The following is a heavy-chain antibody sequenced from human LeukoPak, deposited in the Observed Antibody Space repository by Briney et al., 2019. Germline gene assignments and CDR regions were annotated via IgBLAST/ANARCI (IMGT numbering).Heavy chain of an antibody. J-gene: IGHJ4*02. CDR1: GFTFSSYS. CDR3: ARAPSRYCSGGSCYGNA. D-gene: IGHD2-15*01. V-gene: IGHV3-21*01. CDR2: ISSSSSYI. Sequence: PGGSLRLSCAASGFTFSSYSMNWVRQAPGKGLERVSSISSSSSYIYYADSVKGRFTISRDNAKNSLYLQMNSLRAEDTAVYYCARAPSRYCSGGSCYGNAWGQGTLVTVSS.